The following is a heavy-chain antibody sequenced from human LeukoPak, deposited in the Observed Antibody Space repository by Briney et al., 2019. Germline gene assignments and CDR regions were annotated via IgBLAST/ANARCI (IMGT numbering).Heavy chain of an antibody. CDR3: ARSRTLRFLEWLFRQGFDP. V-gene: IGHV4-34*01. Sequence: SETLSLTCAVYGGSFSGYYWSWGRQPPGTGLGWIGEMNHSGSANYNPSLKSRVTISVDTSKNQFSLKLSSVTAADTAVYYCARSRTLRFLEWLFRQGFDPWGQGTLVTVSS. CDR1: GGSFSGYY. D-gene: IGHD3-3*01. J-gene: IGHJ5*02. CDR2: MNHSGSA.